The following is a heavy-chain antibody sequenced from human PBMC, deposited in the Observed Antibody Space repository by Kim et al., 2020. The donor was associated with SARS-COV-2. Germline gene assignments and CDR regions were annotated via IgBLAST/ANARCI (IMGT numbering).Heavy chain of an antibody. D-gene: IGHD1-26*01. Sequence: GGSLRLSCAASGFTFSSYGMHWVRQAPGKGLEWVAVISYDGSNKYYADSVKGRFTISRDNSKNTLYLQMNILRAEDTAVYYCAKSGALAVFDYWGQGTLVTVSS. V-gene: IGHV3-30*18. CDR2: ISYDGSNK. J-gene: IGHJ4*02. CDR1: GFTFSSYG. CDR3: AKSGALAVFDY.